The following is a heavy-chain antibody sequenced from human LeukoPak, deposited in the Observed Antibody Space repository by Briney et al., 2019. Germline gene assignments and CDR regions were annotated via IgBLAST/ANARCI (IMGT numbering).Heavy chain of an antibody. CDR2: MNPNSGNT. Sequence: ASVKVSCKASGYTFTSYDINWVRQATGQGLEWMGWMNPNSGNTGYAQKFQGRVTMTRNTSISTAYMELSSLRSEDTAVYYCARSSGQTYGMDVWGQGTTVTVSS. CDR3: ARSSGQTYGMDV. J-gene: IGHJ6*02. D-gene: IGHD3-22*01. CDR1: GYTFTSYD. V-gene: IGHV1-8*01.